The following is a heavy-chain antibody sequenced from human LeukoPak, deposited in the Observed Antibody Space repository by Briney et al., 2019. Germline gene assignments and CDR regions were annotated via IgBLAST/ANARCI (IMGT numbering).Heavy chain of an antibody. CDR1: GFTFSSYG. CDR3: AKDPYGSGSYRPLGYMDV. J-gene: IGHJ6*03. CDR2: ISGSGGST. Sequence: GGSLRLSCAASGFTFSSYGMSWVRQAPGKGLEWVSAISGSGGSTYYADSVKGRFTISRDNSKNTLYLQMNSLRAEDTAVYYCAKDPYGSGSYRPLGYMDVWGKGTTVTISS. V-gene: IGHV3-23*01. D-gene: IGHD3-10*01.